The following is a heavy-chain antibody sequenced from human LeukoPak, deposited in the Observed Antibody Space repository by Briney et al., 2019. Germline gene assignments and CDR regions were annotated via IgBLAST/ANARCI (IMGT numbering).Heavy chain of an antibody. Sequence: GGSLRLSCAASGFTFSSYSMNWVRQAPGEGLEWVSSISSSSSYIYYADSVKGRFTISRDNAKNSLYLQMNSLRAEDTTVYYCAREQLSFFDYWGQGTLVTVSS. D-gene: IGHD6-13*01. CDR1: GFTFSSYS. V-gene: IGHV3-21*01. CDR2: ISSSSSYI. J-gene: IGHJ4*02. CDR3: AREQLSFFDY.